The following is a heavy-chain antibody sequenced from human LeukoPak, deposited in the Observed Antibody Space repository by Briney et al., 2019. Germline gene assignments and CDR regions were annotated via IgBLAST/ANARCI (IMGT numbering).Heavy chain of an antibody. Sequence: ASVKVSCKASGGTFSSYAISWVRQAPGQGLEWMGGIIPIFGTANYAQKFQGRVTITADESTSTAYMELSSLRSEDTAVYYCARASSSGYYYRGAFDIWGQGTMVTVSS. D-gene: IGHD3-22*01. CDR1: GGTFSSYA. J-gene: IGHJ3*02. CDR2: IIPIFGTA. CDR3: ARASSSGYYYRGAFDI. V-gene: IGHV1-69*13.